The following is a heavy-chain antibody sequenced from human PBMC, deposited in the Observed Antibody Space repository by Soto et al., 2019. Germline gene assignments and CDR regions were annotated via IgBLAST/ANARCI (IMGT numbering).Heavy chain of an antibody. CDR2: IYYSGST. D-gene: IGHD6-19*01. Sequence: SETLSLTCTVSGGSISSGGYYWSWIRQHPGKGLEWIGYIYYSGSTYYNPSLKSRVTISVDTSKNQFSLKLSSVTAADTAVYYCARESIAVAGDGRHNWFDPWGQGTLVTVSS. CDR1: GGSISSGGYY. J-gene: IGHJ5*02. CDR3: ARESIAVAGDGRHNWFDP. V-gene: IGHV4-31*03.